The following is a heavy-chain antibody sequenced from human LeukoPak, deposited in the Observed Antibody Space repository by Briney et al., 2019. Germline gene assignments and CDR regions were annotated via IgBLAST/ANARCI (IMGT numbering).Heavy chain of an antibody. Sequence: SETLSLTCTVSGGSISNYHWSWTRQPAGKGLEWIGRMYSSKSTNQNPSLKSRLTMSVDTSNNQFSLRLSSVTAADTVVYYCARVKEGYDIWGQGTLVTVSS. J-gene: IGHJ4*02. CDR3: ARVKEGYDI. CDR2: MYSSKST. D-gene: IGHD3-9*01. CDR1: GGSISNYH. V-gene: IGHV4-4*07.